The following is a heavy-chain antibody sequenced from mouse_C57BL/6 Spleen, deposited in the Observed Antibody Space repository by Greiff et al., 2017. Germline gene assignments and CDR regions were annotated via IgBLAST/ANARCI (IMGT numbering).Heavy chain of an antibody. CDR2: IEPETGGT. V-gene: IGHV1-15*01. Sequence: QVQLQQSGAELVRPGASVTLSCKASGYTFTDYEMHWVKQTPVHGLEWIGAIEPETGGTAYNQKFTGKAILTADKSSSTAYMEHRSLTSEDSAVYYCTIDRNYYGNPFDYWGQGTTLTVSS. D-gene: IGHD2-1*01. CDR3: TIDRNYYGNPFDY. J-gene: IGHJ2*01. CDR1: GYTFTDYE.